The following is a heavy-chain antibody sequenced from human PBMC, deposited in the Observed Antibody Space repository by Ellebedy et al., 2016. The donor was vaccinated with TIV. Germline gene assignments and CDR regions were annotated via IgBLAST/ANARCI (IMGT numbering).Heavy chain of an antibody. CDR2: IFHSGST. V-gene: IGHV4-4*02. Sequence: SETLSLXXAVSGESISSSNWWSWVRQTPGKGLEWIGEIFHSGSTNYSPSLKSRVTMSIDKSKNQFSLELTSVTAADTAVYYCARELSGNFFDFWGQGTLVTVSS. D-gene: IGHD1-26*01. J-gene: IGHJ4*02. CDR3: ARELSGNFFDF. CDR1: GESISSSNW.